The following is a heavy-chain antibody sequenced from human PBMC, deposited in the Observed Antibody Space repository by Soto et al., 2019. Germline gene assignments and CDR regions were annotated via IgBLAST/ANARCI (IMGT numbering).Heavy chain of an antibody. J-gene: IGHJ4*02. CDR3: ARDRLAVAGSGPGYFDY. Sequence: QVQLQESGPGLVKPSGTLSLTCAVSGGSISSSNWWSWVRQPPGKGLEWIGEIYHSGSTNYNPSLKSRVTISVDKSKNQFSLKLSSVTAADTAVYYCARDRLAVAGSGPGYFDYWGQGTLVTVSS. CDR2: IYHSGST. V-gene: IGHV4-4*02. CDR1: GGSISSSNW. D-gene: IGHD6-19*01.